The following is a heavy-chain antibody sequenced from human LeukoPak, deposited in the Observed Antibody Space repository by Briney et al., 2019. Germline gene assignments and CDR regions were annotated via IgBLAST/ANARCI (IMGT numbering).Heavy chain of an antibody. Sequence: SVKVSCKASGGTFSSYAISWVRQAPGQGLEWMGGIVPIFGTANYAQKFQGRVTITADESTSTAYMELSSLRSENTAVYYCARTITIFGVVTPYYMDVWGKGTTVTVSS. CDR3: ARTITIFGVVTPYYMDV. D-gene: IGHD3-3*01. CDR2: IVPIFGTA. CDR1: GGTFSSYA. J-gene: IGHJ6*03. V-gene: IGHV1-69*01.